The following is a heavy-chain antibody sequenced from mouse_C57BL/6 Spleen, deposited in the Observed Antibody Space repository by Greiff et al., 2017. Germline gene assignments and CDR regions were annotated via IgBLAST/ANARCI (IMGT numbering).Heavy chain of an antibody. V-gene: IGHV1-61*01. CDR1: GYTFTSYW. CDR2: IYPTDSDT. D-gene: IGHD1-1*01. Sequence: VQLQQPGAELARPGSSVKLSCKASGYTFTSYWMGWVKQRPGQGLEWIGNIYPTDSDTHYNEKFKDKATLTVDKSSSTAYMQLSSLTSEDSAVYYCARKYTTVVAKYFDVWGTGTTVTVSS. CDR3: ARKYTTVVAKYFDV. J-gene: IGHJ1*03.